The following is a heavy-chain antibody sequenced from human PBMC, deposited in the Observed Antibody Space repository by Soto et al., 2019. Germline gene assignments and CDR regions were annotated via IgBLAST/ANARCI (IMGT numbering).Heavy chain of an antibody. D-gene: IGHD6-13*01. V-gene: IGHV3-33*01. CDR2: IWYDGSNK. CDR3: ARAQQQLVPDY. CDR1: GFTFSSYG. J-gene: IGHJ4*02. Sequence: QVQLVESGGGVVQPGRSLRLSCAASGFTFSSYGMHWVRQAPGKGLEWVAVIWYDGSNKYYADSVKGRFTISRDNSKNTLYLQMNSLRAEDTAVYCCARAQQQLVPDYWGQGTLVTVSS.